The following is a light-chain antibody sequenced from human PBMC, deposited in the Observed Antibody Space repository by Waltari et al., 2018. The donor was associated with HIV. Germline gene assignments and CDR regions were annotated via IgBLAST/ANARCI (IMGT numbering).Light chain of an antibody. CDR2: GAS. CDR3: QQYNNWPPHT. J-gene: IGKJ2*01. Sequence: ELVMTQSPATLSVSPGERAPLSCRASQSVSSNLAWYQQKPGQAPSLLIYGASTRATGIPARFSGSGSGTEFTLTISSLQSEDFAVYYCQQYNNWPPHTFGQGTKLEIK. CDR1: QSVSSN. V-gene: IGKV3-15*01.